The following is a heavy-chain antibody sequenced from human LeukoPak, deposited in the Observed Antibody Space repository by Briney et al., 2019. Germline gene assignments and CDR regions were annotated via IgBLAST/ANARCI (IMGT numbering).Heavy chain of an antibody. CDR3: ARSYGDFPIDY. D-gene: IGHD4-17*01. V-gene: IGHV3-33*01. CDR2: IWYDGSNK. CDR1: GFTFSSYG. Sequence: GGSLRLSCAASGFTFSSYGMHWVRQAPGKGLEWVAVIWYDGSNKYYADSVKGRFTISRDNSKNTLYLQMNSLRAEDTAVYYCARSYGDFPIDYWGQGTLVTVSS. J-gene: IGHJ4*02.